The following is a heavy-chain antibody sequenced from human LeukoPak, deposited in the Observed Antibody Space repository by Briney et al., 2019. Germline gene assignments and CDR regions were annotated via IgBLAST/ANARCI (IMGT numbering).Heavy chain of an antibody. J-gene: IGHJ4*02. CDR2: IKQDESEK. V-gene: IGHV3-7*01. D-gene: IGHD1-1*01. CDR3: AQLPHLEPTYLDS. CDR1: AFTRSRVW. Sequence: GGSLRLSCVGSAFTRSRVWMSWVRQAPGKGLEWVANIKQDESEKYYVDSVKGRFIVSRDNAKNSLYLQMNSLRVEDTPVYYCAQLPHLEPTYLDSWGQGILVSVSS.